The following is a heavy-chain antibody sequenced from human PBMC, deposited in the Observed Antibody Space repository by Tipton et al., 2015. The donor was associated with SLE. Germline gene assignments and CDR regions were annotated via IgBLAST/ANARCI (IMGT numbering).Heavy chain of an antibody. CDR2: IYYSGST. D-gene: IGHD6-13*01. CDR3: ARSSVYSSSWPDY. V-gene: IGHV4-59*01. J-gene: IGHJ4*02. CDR1: GDSIGSYY. Sequence: TLSLTCTVSGDSIGSYYWSWIRQPPGKGLEWIGSIYYSGSTYYNPSLKSRVTISVDTSKNQFSLKLSSVTAADTAVYYCARSSVYSSSWPDYWGQGTLVTVSS.